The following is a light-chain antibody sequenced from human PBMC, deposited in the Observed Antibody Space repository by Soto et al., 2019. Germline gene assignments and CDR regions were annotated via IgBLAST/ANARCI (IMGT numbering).Light chain of an antibody. CDR2: AAS. CDR3: HQYGASQYT. CDR1: QTIIFY. V-gene: IGKV1-39*01. Sequence: DIQMTQSPSSLSASVGDRVTITCRASQTIIFYLNWYQQKPVQAPKLLIYAASNLHSGVPSRFSGSGSGTEFTLTISSLQPEDFAVYYCHQYGASQYTFRPGTKLQI. J-gene: IGKJ2*01.